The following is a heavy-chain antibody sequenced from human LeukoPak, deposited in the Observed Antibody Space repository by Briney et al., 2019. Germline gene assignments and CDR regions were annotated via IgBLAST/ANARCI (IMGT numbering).Heavy chain of an antibody. Sequence: GGSLRLSCAASGLTISSNYMSWVRQAPGKGLEWVSILYSGGGTYYADSVKGRFTISRDNSKNTLYLQMNSLRAEDTAVYYCARPSSSWYYYYGMDVWGQGTTVTVSS. D-gene: IGHD6-13*01. CDR3: ARPSSSWYYYYGMDV. CDR2: LYSGGGT. CDR1: GLTISSNY. V-gene: IGHV3-66*04. J-gene: IGHJ6*02.